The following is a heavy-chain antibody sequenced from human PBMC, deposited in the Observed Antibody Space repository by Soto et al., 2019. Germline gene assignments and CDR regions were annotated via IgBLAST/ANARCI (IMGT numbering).Heavy chain of an antibody. D-gene: IGHD3-22*01. CDR1: GFTFRSYS. CDR3: ARGMYYYDSSGWAY. CDR2: ISSSSSTI. V-gene: IGHV3-48*02. J-gene: IGHJ4*02. Sequence: GGSQRLSCAASGFTFRSYSRNWVRQAPGKGLEWVSYISSSSSTIYYADSVKGRFTISRDNAKNSLYLQMNSLRDEDTAVYYCARGMYYYDSSGWAYWGQGTLVTVSS.